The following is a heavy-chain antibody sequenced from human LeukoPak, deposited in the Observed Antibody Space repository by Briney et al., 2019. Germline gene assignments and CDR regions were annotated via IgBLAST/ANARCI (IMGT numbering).Heavy chain of an antibody. Sequence: SETLSLTCAVSGGSISSSNWWSWVRQPPGKGLEWIGEIYHSGSTNYNPSLKSRVTISVDTSKNQFSLKLSSVTAADTAVYYCARDLLHRGYAFDIWGRGTMVTVSS. D-gene: IGHD3-22*01. CDR3: ARDLLHRGYAFDI. J-gene: IGHJ3*02. CDR2: IYHSGST. CDR1: GGSISSSNW. V-gene: IGHV4-4*02.